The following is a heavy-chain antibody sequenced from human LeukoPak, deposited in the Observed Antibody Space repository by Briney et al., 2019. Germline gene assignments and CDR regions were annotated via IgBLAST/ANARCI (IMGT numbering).Heavy chain of an antibody. D-gene: IGHD5-18*01. CDR2: ISYDGSNK. CDR1: GFTFSSYA. Sequence: PGGSLRLSCAASGFTFSSYAMHWVRQAPGKGLEWVAVISYDGSNKYYADSVRGRFTISRDNSKNTLFLQMNSLRAEDTAVYYCAREMAAMVTYDYWGQGTLVTVSS. V-gene: IGHV3-30*04. CDR3: AREMAAMVTYDY. J-gene: IGHJ4*02.